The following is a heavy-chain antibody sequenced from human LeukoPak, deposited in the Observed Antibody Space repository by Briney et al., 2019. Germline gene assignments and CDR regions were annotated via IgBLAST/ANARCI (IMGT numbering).Heavy chain of an antibody. CDR2: INPSGGST. Sequence: ASVKVSCKASGYTFTSYYMDWVRQAPGQGLEWMGIINPSGGSTSYAQNFQGRVTMTSDMSTSTVYMELSSLRSEDTAVYFCSRSNSSVYYYDSYWGQGTLLTVSS. CDR3: SRSNSSVYYYDSY. V-gene: IGHV1-46*01. J-gene: IGHJ4*02. D-gene: IGHD3-22*01. CDR1: GYTFTSYY.